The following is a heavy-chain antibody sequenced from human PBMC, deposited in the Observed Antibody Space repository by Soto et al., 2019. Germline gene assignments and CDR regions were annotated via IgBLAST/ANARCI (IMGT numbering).Heavy chain of an antibody. J-gene: IGHJ6*03. CDR3: ARHVDTVLVTTQQMLYYYYMDV. CDR1: GFTFSSYS. V-gene: IGHV3-48*01. D-gene: IGHD5-18*01. CDR2: ISSGSSSI. Sequence: GGSLRLSCAASGFTFSSYSMNWVRQAPGKGLEWVSYISSGSSSIYYADSVKGRFTISRDNAKNSLYLQMNSLRAEDTAVYYCARHVDTVLVTTQQMLYYYYMDVWGKGTTVTVSS.